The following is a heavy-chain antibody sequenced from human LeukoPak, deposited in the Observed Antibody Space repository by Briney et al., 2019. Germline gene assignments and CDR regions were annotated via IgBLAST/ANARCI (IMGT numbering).Heavy chain of an antibody. CDR1: GFTFSSYW. V-gene: IGHV3-74*01. CDR3: AKGATIDYFDY. D-gene: IGHD5-24*01. CDR2: INSDGSST. Sequence: GGSLRLSCAASGFTFSSYWMHWVRQAPGKGLVWVSRINSDGSSTSYADSVKGRFTISRDNAKNTLYLQMNSLRAEDTAVYYCAKGATIDYFDYWGQGTLVAVSS. J-gene: IGHJ4*02.